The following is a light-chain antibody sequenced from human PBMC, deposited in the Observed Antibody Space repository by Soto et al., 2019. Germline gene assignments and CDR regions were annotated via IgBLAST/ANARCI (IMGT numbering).Light chain of an antibody. CDR2: DST. CDR1: QSIHTS. CDR3: QQRNVWPPIT. V-gene: IGKV3-11*01. Sequence: VLTQSPATPSLSPGERATLSCRASQSIHTSLAWYQQKPGQSPRLVVYDSTLRANGVPDRFGGSRSGTEFTLTINNLEPEDFAVYYCQQRNVWPPITFGQGTRLEI. J-gene: IGKJ5*01.